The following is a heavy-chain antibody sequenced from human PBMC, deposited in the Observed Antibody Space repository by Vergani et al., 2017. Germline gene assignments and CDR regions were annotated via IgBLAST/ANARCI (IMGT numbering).Heavy chain of an antibody. CDR2: ISWNSGSI. J-gene: IGHJ4*02. Sequence: EVQLVESGGGLVQPGRSLRLSCAASGFTFDDYAMHWVRQAPGKGLEWVSGISWNSGSIGYADSVKGRFTISRDNAKNSLYLQMNSLRAEVTALYYCAKAQLLWFGGALDYWGQGTLVTVSS. CDR3: AKAQLLWFGGALDY. V-gene: IGHV3-9*01. CDR1: GFTFDDYA. D-gene: IGHD3-10*01.